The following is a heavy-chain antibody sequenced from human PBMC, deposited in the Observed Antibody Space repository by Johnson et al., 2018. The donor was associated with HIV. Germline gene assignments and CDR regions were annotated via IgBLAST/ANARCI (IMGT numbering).Heavy chain of an antibody. J-gene: IGHJ3*02. CDR1: GFTFSDYY. Sequence: QVLLVESGGGVVKPGGSLRLSCAASGFTFSDYYMSWIRQAPGKGLEWISYISSSGSTIYYADSVKGRFTISRDNSKNTLFLQMNSLRAEDTAVYYCARRCSSSSCSHGAFDIWGQGTVVTVSS. CDR3: ARRCSSSSCSHGAFDI. D-gene: IGHD2-2*01. CDR2: ISSSGSTI. V-gene: IGHV3-11*01.